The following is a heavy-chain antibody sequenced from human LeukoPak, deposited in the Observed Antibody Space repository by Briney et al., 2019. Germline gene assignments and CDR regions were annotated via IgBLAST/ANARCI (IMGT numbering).Heavy chain of an antibody. V-gene: IGHV4-59*12. CDR3: ARNWVMVRGVIDY. Sequence: SETLSLTCSVSGGSINSYYWSWIRQPPGKRLECIGYIYYSGSTKYNPSLQSRVTISVDTSKNQFSLKLSSVTAADTAVYYCARNWVMVRGVIDYWGQGTLVTVSS. J-gene: IGHJ4*02. D-gene: IGHD3-10*01. CDR1: GGSINSYY. CDR2: IYYSGST.